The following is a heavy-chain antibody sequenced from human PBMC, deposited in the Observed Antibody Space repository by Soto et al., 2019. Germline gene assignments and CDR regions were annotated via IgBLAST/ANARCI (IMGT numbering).Heavy chain of an antibody. Sequence: GGSLRLSCAASGFTFSSYGMHWVRQAPGKGLEWVAVISYDGSNKYYADSVKGRFTISRDNSKNTLYLQMNSLRAEDTAVYYCAKIYYSSSGYAAFDIWGQGTMVTVSS. CDR1: GFTFSSYG. D-gene: IGHD6-6*01. CDR3: AKIYYSSSGYAAFDI. CDR2: ISYDGSNK. J-gene: IGHJ3*02. V-gene: IGHV3-30*18.